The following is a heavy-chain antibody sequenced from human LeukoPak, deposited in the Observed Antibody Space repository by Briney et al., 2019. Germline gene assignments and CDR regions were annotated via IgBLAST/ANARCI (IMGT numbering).Heavy chain of an antibody. CDR1: GGSISSGDYY. J-gene: IGHJ6*02. CDR3: ARGPLWFGELLATNDYGMDV. V-gene: IGHV4-30-4*01. D-gene: IGHD3-10*01. Sequence: SETLSLTCTVSGGSISSGDYYWSWIRQPPGKGLEWIGYIYYSGSTYYNPSLKSRATISVDTSKNQFSLKLSSVTAADTAVYYCARGPLWFGELLATNDYGMDVWGQGTAVTVSS. CDR2: IYYSGST.